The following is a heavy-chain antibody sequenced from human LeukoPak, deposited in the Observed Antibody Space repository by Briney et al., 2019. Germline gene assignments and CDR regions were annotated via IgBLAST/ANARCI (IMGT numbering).Heavy chain of an antibody. V-gene: IGHV1-24*01. CDR3: ATATAMNYYMDV. D-gene: IGHD5-18*01. CDR1: GYTLTELS. CDR2: FDPEDGET. J-gene: IGHJ6*03. Sequence: GASVKVSCTVSGYTLTELSMHWVRQAPGKGLEWMGGFDPEDGETIYAQKFQGRVTMTEDTSTDTAYMELSSLRSEDTAMYYCATATAMNYYMDVWGKGTTVTVS.